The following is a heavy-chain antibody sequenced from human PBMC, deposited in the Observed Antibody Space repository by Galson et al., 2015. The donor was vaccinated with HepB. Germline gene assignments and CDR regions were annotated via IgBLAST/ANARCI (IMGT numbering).Heavy chain of an antibody. Sequence: SLRLSCAASGFTFGSYSMNWVRQAPGKGLEWLSSITTNSAYVYHADSVKGRFTVSRDNAKNSLYLQMNSLRAEDTAVYYCARDNFGGYIRTRGMDVWGQGITVTVSS. CDR2: ITTNSAYV. D-gene: IGHD5-12*01. CDR3: ARDNFGGYIRTRGMDV. CDR1: GFTFGSYS. V-gene: IGHV3-21*01. J-gene: IGHJ6*02.